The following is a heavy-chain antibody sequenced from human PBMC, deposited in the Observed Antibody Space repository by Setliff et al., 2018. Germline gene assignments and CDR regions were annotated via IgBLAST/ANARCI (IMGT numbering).Heavy chain of an antibody. V-gene: IGHV3-64*01. Sequence: GGSLRLSCAASGFTFSSYAMHWVRQAPGKGLEYVSAISSNGGSTYYANSVKGRFTISRDNSKNTLYLQMGSLRAEDMAVYYCVRDSRITVLGVDNYHYMDVWGRGTTVTVSS. CDR2: ISSNGGST. J-gene: IGHJ6*03. CDR1: GFTFSSYA. CDR3: VRDSRITVLGVDNYHYMDV. D-gene: IGHD3-3*01.